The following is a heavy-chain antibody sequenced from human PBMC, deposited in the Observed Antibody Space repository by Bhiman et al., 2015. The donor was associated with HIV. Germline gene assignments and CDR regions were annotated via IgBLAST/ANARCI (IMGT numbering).Heavy chain of an antibody. CDR2: IYSGGGT. J-gene: IGHJ6*03. V-gene: IGHV3-66*02. D-gene: IGHD4-11*01. CDR1: EITVSGTY. Sequence: EVQLVESGGGLVQPGRSLRLSCAASEITVSGTYISWVRQAPGKGLEWVSIIYSGGGTYYADSVEGRFTISRDISKNTVYLQMNSLRGEDSAVYYCARNHRTSNWLGIYYYYMDVWGKGTTVTVSS. CDR3: ARNHRTSNWLGIYYYYMDV.